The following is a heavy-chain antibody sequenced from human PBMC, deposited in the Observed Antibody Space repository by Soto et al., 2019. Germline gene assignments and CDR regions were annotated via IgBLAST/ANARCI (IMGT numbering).Heavy chain of an antibody. V-gene: IGHV1-69*04. CDR1: GGTFSSYA. D-gene: IGHD4-17*01. J-gene: IGHJ4*02. Sequence: SVKVSCKXSGGTFSSYAIHWVRQAPGQGLEWLGKIIPSYDRTNYAQKFQGRVTVTADTYTTTAYMELSSLRSDDTAVYYCARDPSNDYGGDTFDYWGQGTLVTVSS. CDR3: ARDPSNDYGGDTFDY. CDR2: IIPSYDRT.